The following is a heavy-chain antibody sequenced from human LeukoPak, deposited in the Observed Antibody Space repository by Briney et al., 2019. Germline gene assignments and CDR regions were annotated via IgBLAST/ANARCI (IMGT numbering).Heavy chain of an antibody. CDR1: GFTFSSYA. CDR3: AKDHDSSGDYRLGRPNYFDY. D-gene: IGHD3-22*01. J-gene: IGHJ4*02. V-gene: IGHV3-23*01. CDR2: ISGSGGST. Sequence: PGGSLRLSCAASGFTFSSYAMSWVRQAPGKGLERVSDISGSGGSTYYADSVKGRFTISRDNAKNTLYLQMNSLRAEDTAVYYCAKDHDSSGDYRLGRPNYFDYWGQGALVTVSS.